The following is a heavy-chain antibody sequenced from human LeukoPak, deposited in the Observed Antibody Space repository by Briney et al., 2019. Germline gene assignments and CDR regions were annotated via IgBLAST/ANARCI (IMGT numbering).Heavy chain of an antibody. V-gene: IGHV4-39*01. D-gene: IGHD1-26*01. J-gene: IGHJ5*02. CDR2: IYYSGTT. CDR3: ARHRYRSGSDWIDP. CDR1: GGSISSSSYY. Sequence: PSETLSLTCTVSGGSISSSSYYWGWIRQPPGKGLEWIGSIYYSGTTYYNPSLKSRVTISVDTSKNQFSLKLSSVTAADTAVYYCARHRYRSGSDWIDPWGQGTLVTVSS.